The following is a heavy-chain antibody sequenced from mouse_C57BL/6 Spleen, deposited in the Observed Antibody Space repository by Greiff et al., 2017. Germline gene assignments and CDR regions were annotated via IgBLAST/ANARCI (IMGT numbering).Heavy chain of an antibody. CDR2: INPNNGGT. D-gene: IGHD1-1*01. J-gene: IGHJ2*01. CDR3: ARGDYYGSSYENYVDY. CDR1: GYTFTDYN. V-gene: IGHV1-22*01. Sequence: EVQLQQSGPELVKPGASVKMSCKASGYTFTDYNMHWVKQSHGKSLEWIGYINPNNGGTSYNQTFNGTATLTVNKSSSTAYMELRSLTSEDSAVYNCARGDYYGSSYENYVDYWGQGTTLTVSS.